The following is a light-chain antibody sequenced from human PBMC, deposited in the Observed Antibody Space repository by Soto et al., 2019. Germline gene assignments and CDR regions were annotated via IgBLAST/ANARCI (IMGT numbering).Light chain of an antibody. CDR1: QSVRSTY. J-gene: IGKJ5*01. V-gene: IGKV3-20*01. CDR3: QQYGSSPPIT. CDR2: GSS. Sequence: EIVLTQSPGTLSLSPGEGATLSCRASQSVRSTYVAWYQQKPGQTPRLLIYGSSNRATGIPDRFSGSGSGTDFPLTISKLEPEDFALYYCQQYGSSPPITFGRGTRLEIK.